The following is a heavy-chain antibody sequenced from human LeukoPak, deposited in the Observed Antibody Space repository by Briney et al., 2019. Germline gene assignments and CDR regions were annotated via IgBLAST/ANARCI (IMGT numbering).Heavy chain of an antibody. V-gene: IGHV3-30-3*01. CDR2: ISYDGSNK. D-gene: IGHD3-9*01. CDR1: GFTFSSYA. CDR3: ARVNRSNFDWLFSY. Sequence: GGSLRLSCVASGFTFSSYAMHWVRQAPGKGLEWVAVISYDGSNKYYADSVKGRFTISRDNSKNTLYLQMNSLRAEDTAVYYCARVNRSNFDWLFSYWGQGTLVTVSS. J-gene: IGHJ4*02.